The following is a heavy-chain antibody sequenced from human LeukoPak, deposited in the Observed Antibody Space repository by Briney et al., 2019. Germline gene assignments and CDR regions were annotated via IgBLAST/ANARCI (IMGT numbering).Heavy chain of an antibody. CDR3: GRGQFYYDSSGLGV. D-gene: IGHD3-22*01. J-gene: IGHJ4*01. CDR2: IYYSGST. CDR1: GDSLINYY. V-gene: IGHV4-59*01. Sequence: SETLSLTCTVSGDSLINYYWSWIRQPPGKGLEWIGNIYYSGSTNYNPSLKSRVTISVDTSKNQFSLKLSFVTAADTAVYYCGRGQFYYDSSGLGVWGQEPWSPSPQ.